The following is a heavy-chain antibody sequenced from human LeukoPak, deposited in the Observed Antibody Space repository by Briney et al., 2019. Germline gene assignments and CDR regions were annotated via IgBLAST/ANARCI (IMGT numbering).Heavy chain of an antibody. Sequence: SEILSLTCTVSGGSISTFYWNWIRQPPGKGLEWIGYIYYSGSTNYNPSLKSRVTISVDTSKNQFSLKLTSVTAADTAVYYCARDPQPYMSGWDPAPKWGQGSLVTVSS. CDR1: GGSISTFY. CDR3: ARDPQPYMSGWDPAPK. J-gene: IGHJ4*02. V-gene: IGHV4-59*12. CDR2: IYYSGST. D-gene: IGHD6-19*01.